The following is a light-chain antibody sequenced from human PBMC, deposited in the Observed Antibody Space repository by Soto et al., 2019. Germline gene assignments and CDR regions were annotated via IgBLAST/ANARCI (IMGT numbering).Light chain of an antibody. J-gene: IGKJ2*01. CDR1: QSISTN. Sequence: ETVLTQSPATLSVSPGERVTLSCRASQSISTNSAWYQQKPGQAPRLLMYGASTRATGIPARFSGSGSGTEFTLTISSLQSEDCAVYYCQQYGTGPYTFGQGTKLEIK. V-gene: IGKV3-15*01. CDR2: GAS. CDR3: QQYGTGPYT.